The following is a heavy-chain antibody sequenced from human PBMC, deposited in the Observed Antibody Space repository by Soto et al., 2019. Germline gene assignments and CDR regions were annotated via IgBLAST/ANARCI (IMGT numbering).Heavy chain of an antibody. CDR3: ARRRAWNDAFDF. CDR1: GYNFTSYW. J-gene: IGHJ4*02. Sequence: EVQLVQSGAEVKKPGESLKISCKASGYNFTSYWIGWVRQMPGKGLELMGVIYPADSDTRYRPPFEGQATFSVDKSLTTAYVQWNTLKTSDTARYYCARRRAWNDAFDFWGLGSLVTVSS. V-gene: IGHV5-51*03. CDR2: IYPADSDT. D-gene: IGHD1-1*01.